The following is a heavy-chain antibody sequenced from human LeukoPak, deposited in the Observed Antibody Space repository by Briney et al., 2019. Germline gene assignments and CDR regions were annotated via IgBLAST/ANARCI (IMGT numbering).Heavy chain of an antibody. V-gene: IGHV1-18*01. J-gene: IGHJ4*02. D-gene: IGHD6-13*01. CDR1: GYTFTSYG. CDR2: ISAYNGNT. CDR3: ARDSGYSSSWADFDY. Sequence: ASVKVSCKASGYTFTSYGISWVRQAPGQGLEWMGWISAYNGNTNYAQKLQGRVTMTTDTSTSTAYMELRSLRSDDTAVYYCARDSGYSSSWADFDYWGQGTLVTVSS.